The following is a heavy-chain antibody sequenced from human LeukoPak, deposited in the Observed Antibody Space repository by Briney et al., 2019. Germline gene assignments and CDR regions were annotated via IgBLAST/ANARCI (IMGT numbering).Heavy chain of an antibody. Sequence: PSETLSLTCTVSGGSIGSSSYYWGWIRQPPRKGLEWIGSIYYSGSTYYNPSLKSRVTISVDTSKNQFSLTLTSVTAADTAVYFCARGWGGFDSWGQGTLVTVSS. J-gene: IGHJ5*01. D-gene: IGHD3-16*01. V-gene: IGHV4-39*01. CDR2: IYYSGST. CDR3: ARGWGGFDS. CDR1: GGSIGSSSYY.